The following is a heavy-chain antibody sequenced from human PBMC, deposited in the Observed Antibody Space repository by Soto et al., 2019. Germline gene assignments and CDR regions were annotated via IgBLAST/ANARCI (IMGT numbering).Heavy chain of an antibody. CDR1: GYTFTNYA. CDR3: ARDEDIVVVVAATPRSYYYGMDV. J-gene: IGHJ6*02. V-gene: IGHV1-3*01. D-gene: IGHD2-15*01. Sequence: ASVKVSCKASGYTFTNYAIHWLRQAPGQRLEWMGWINASNGKAKYAQKFQGRGTITADESTSTAYMELSSLRSEDTAVYYCARDEDIVVVVAATPRSYYYGMDVWGQGTTVTVSS. CDR2: INASNGKA.